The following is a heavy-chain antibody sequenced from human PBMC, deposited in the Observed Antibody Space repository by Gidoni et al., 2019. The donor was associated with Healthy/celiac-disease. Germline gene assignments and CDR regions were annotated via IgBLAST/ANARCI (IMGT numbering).Heavy chain of an antibody. J-gene: IGHJ3*02. Sequence: QVQLQESGPGLVKPSETLSLTCTVSGGSISSYYWSWIRQPPGKGLEWSGYIYYSGSTNYNPALKSRVTISVDTSKNQFSLKLSSVTAADTAVYYCVRRPGSYCSGGSCYPDAFDIWGQGTMVTVSS. V-gene: IGHV4-59*08. D-gene: IGHD2-15*01. CDR1: GGSISSYY. CDR2: IYYSGST. CDR3: VRRPGSYCSGGSCYPDAFDI.